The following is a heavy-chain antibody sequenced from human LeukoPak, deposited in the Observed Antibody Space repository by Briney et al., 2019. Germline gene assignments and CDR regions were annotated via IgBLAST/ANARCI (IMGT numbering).Heavy chain of an antibody. CDR3: VRGVPVTPGIDY. CDR1: GFTFSSYS. CDR2: ICTDETTI. D-gene: IGHD2-2*01. V-gene: IGHV3-74*01. J-gene: IGHJ4*02. Sequence: GGSLRLSCAASGFTFSSYSMNWVRQPPGKGLVWVSQICTDETTIRNADSVKGRFAISRDNAKNTLYLQMSSLRVEDTAVYYCVRGVPVTPGIDYWGQGTLVTVSS.